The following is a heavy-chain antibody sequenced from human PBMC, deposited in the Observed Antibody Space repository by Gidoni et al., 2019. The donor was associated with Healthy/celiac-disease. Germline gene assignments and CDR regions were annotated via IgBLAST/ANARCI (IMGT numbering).Heavy chain of an antibody. J-gene: IGHJ4*02. V-gene: IGHV3-9*01. CDR3: ANGSLRLGELSLSYFDY. CDR2: TSWPSGII. CDR1: GFTLNDYA. Sequence: EVQLVESGGGWVQPGGSLRLASAAAGFTLNDYAMHWVRKAPGKGLEWVSGTSWPSGIIGYADSGKGLFTLSSDNAKHSLYLQMNSLRAEATALYYCANGSLRLGELSLSYFDYWGQGTLVTVSS. D-gene: IGHD3-16*02.